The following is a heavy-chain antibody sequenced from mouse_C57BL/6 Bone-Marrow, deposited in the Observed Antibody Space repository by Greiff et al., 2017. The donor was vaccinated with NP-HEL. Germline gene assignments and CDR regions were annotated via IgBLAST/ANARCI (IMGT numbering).Heavy chain of an antibody. J-gene: IGHJ2*01. V-gene: IGHV1-19*01. D-gene: IGHD2-2*01. CDR2: INPYNGGT. CDR3: AKGGLRRPYY. Sequence: EVQLQQSGPVLVKPGASVKMSCKASGYTFTDYYMNWVKQSHGKSLEWIGVINPYNGGTSYNQKFKGKATLTVDKSSSTAYMELNSLTSEDSAVYYCAKGGLRRPYYWGQGTTLTVSS. CDR1: GYTFTDYY.